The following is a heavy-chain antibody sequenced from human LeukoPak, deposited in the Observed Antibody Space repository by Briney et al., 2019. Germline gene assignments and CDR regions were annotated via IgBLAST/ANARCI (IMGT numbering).Heavy chain of an antibody. V-gene: IGHV3-23*01. CDR2: ISKSGDHT. CDR1: GFTFDDYA. D-gene: IGHD3-16*01. Sequence: GGSLRLSCAASGFTFDDYAMSWVRQAPGKGLEWVSAISKSGDHTYYAASAKGRFTIYRDNSKNTQYLQMNSLRAEDTAVYYCATSWGPDTSAFRWGRDGMDVWGQGTTVIVS. CDR3: ATSWGPDTSAFRWGRDGMDV. J-gene: IGHJ6*02.